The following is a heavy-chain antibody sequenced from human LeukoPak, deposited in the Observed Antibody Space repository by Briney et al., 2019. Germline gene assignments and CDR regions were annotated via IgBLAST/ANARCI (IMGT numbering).Heavy chain of an antibody. D-gene: IGHD2-8*01. CDR1: GFTFTSYV. CDR3: TRFHCTNGVCNHY. J-gene: IGHJ4*02. CDR2: IGTRGTTM. Sequence: SGGSLRLSCAASGFTFTSYVMNWVRQPPGKGLEWISYIGTRGTTMYYADSVKGRFTISRDNAKNSLYLQMNSLKTEDTAVYYCTRFHCTNGVCNHYWGQGTLVTVSS. V-gene: IGHV3-48*01.